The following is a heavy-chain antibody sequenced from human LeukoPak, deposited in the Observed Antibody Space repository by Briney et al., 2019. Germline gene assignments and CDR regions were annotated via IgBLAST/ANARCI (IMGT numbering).Heavy chain of an antibody. CDR3: AKDEMTPQGTHYFDY. CDR1: GFTFSSYG. D-gene: IGHD5-24*01. Sequence: GGSLRLSCAASGFTFSSYGMHWVRQAPGKGLEWVAFIRYDGGNKYYADSVKGRFTISRDNSKNTLYLQMNSLRAEDTAVYCCAKDEMTPQGTHYFDYWGQGTLVTVSS. V-gene: IGHV3-30*02. CDR2: IRYDGGNK. J-gene: IGHJ4*02.